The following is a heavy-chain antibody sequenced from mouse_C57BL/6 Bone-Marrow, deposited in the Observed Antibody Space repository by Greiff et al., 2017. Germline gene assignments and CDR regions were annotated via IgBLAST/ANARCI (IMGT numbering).Heavy chain of an antibody. CDR3: ARAPYYGSSYPAWFAY. J-gene: IGHJ3*01. D-gene: IGHD1-1*01. CDR1: GYTFTSYG. CDR2: IYPRSGNT. V-gene: IGHV1-81*01. Sequence: VQLQQSGAELARPGASVKLSCKASGYTFTSYGISWVKQRTGQGLEWIGEIYPRSGNTYYNEKFKGKATLTADNSSSTAYMELRSLTSEDSAVYFCARAPYYGSSYPAWFAYWGQGTLVTVS.